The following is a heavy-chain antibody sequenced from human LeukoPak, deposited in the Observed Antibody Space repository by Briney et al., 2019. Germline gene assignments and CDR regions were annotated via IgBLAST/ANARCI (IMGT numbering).Heavy chain of an antibody. Sequence: GGNLRCSFAAPGVTLNSRSMSWARQDPGKGLEWVANIKQDGSEKCYVDSVKGRFTISRDDAKNSLYLQMNSLRAEDTAVYYCARVGEKYASGTFYYYRDVWGKGTTVTIS. CDR2: IKQDGSEK. V-gene: IGHV3-7*01. CDR1: GVTLNSRS. D-gene: IGHD3-10*01. CDR3: ARVGEKYASGTFYYYRDV. J-gene: IGHJ6*03.